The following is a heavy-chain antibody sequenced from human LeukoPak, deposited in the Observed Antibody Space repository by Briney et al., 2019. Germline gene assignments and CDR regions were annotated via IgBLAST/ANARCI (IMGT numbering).Heavy chain of an antibody. J-gene: IGHJ4*02. CDR1: GFTFTDYG. Sequence: PGGSLRLSCAASGFTFTDYGMHWVRQAPGKGLEWLTFIRYDGSDKYYADSVKGRFTISRDNSKNTLYLQMNSLTSEDTAVYYCATEATALKPSDLDHWGQRILVTVSS. D-gene: IGHD6-13*01. V-gene: IGHV3-30*02. CDR2: IRYDGSDK. CDR3: ATEATALKPSDLDH.